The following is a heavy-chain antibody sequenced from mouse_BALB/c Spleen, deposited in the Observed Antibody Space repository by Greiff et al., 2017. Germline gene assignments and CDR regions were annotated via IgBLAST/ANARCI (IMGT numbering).Heavy chain of an antibody. J-gene: IGHJ1*01. CDR3: ARGHITTVVPHWYFDV. CDR2: ISSGSSTI. D-gene: IGHD1-1*01. Sequence: EVMLVESGGGLVQPGGSRKLSCAASGFTFSSFGMHWVRQAPEKGLEWVAYISSGSSTIYYADTVKGRFTISRDNPKNTLFLQMTSLRSEDTAMYYCARGHITTVVPHWYFDVWGAGTTVTVSS. CDR1: GFTFSSFG. V-gene: IGHV5-17*02.